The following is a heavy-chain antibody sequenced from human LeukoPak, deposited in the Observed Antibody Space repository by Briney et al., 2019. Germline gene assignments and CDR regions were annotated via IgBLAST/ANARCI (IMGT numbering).Heavy chain of an antibody. CDR1: GGSITSSDYW. D-gene: IGHD6-6*01. Sequence: ASETLSLTCTVSGGSITSSDYWWAWIRLPPGRGLEWIGSIYYSGSTYYNPPLKSRATISVDTSKNQFSLKLSSVTAADTAVYYCARHDAGIAARPFDNWGQGTLVTVSS. J-gene: IGHJ4*02. CDR2: IYYSGST. CDR3: ARHDAGIAARPFDN. V-gene: IGHV4-39*01.